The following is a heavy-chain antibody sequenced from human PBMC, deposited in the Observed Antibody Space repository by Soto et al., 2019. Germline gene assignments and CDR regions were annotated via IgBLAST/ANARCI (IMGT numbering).Heavy chain of an antibody. CDR2: IIPIFGTA. CDR1: GGTFSSYA. J-gene: IGHJ4*02. V-gene: IGHV1-69*13. CDR3: ARGTTVTTHFDY. D-gene: IGHD4-17*01. Sequence: ASVKVSCKASGGTFSSYAISWVRQAPGQGLEWMGGIIPIFGTANYAQKFQGRVTITADESTSTAYMELSSLRSEGTAVYYCARGTTVTTHFDYWGQGTLVTVSS.